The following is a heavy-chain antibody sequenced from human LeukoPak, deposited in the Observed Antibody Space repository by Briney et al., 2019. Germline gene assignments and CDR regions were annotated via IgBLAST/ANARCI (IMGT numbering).Heavy chain of an antibody. D-gene: IGHD3-10*01. CDR2: IYHSGST. CDR3: ASSKLLWFGELGT. V-gene: IGHV4-4*02. Sequence: SETPSLTCAVSGGSISSSNWWSWVRQPPGKGLEWIGEIYHSGSTNYNPSLKSRVTISVDTSKNQFSLKLSSVTAADTAVYYCASSKLLWFGELGTWGQGTLVTVSS. CDR1: GGSISSSNW. J-gene: IGHJ5*02.